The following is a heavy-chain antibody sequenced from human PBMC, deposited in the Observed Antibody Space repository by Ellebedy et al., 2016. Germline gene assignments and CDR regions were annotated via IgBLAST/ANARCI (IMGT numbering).Heavy chain of an antibody. J-gene: IGHJ4*02. CDR2: ISGNGDKR. V-gene: IGHV3-23*01. CDR1: GLTFSNFF. Sequence: GGSLRLXXAASGLTFSNFFMSWVRQAPGKGLEWVSTISGNGDKRDFADSVKGRFTISRDNSRNTLHLQMNNLRGEDTAVYYCRQGHYADYWGQGTLVTVSS. CDR3: RQGHYADY.